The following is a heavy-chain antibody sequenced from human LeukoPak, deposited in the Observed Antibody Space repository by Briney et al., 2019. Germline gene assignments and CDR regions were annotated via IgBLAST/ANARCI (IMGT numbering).Heavy chain of an antibody. CDR3: ARALREYSSSWFSDF. CDR1: GYTFRSYG. CDR2: ISPYSGST. Sequence: ASVKVSCKASGYTFRSYGISWVRQAPGQGLEWMGCISPYSGSTYYPEKFQGRVTVTRDTSTSTAYMEMRSRRSDDTAVYFCARALREYSSSWFSDFWGQGTLVTVSS. J-gene: IGHJ4*02. D-gene: IGHD6-13*01. V-gene: IGHV1-18*01.